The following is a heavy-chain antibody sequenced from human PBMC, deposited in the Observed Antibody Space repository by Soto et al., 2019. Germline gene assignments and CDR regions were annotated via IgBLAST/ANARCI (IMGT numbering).Heavy chain of an antibody. V-gene: IGHV4-4*07. CDR2: IYTSGTT. D-gene: IGHD6-25*01. Sequence: QVQLQQSGPGLVKPSETLSLICTVSGGSIRSYYWSWIRQHAGKALEWIGRIYTSGTTNYNPSLMSRVTILLDTSKDQFSLDLSSVTDADTAVYYCAREGSSGFGMDVWGQGTTVTVSS. CDR3: AREGSSGFGMDV. CDR1: GGSIRSYY. J-gene: IGHJ6*02.